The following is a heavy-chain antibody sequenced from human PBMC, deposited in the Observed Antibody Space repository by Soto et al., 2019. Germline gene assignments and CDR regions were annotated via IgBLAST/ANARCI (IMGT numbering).Heavy chain of an antibody. V-gene: IGHV1-46*01. J-gene: IGHJ4*02. CDR3: ARGAFWSGYYIYRGLDY. CDR1: GYTFTSYY. D-gene: IGHD3-3*01. CDR2: INPSGGST. Sequence: ASVKVSCKASGYTFTSYYMHWVRQAPGQGLEWMGIINPSGGSTSYAQKFQGRVTMTRDTSTSTVYMELSSLRSEDTAVYYCARGAFWSGYYIYRGLDYWGQGTLLTVSS.